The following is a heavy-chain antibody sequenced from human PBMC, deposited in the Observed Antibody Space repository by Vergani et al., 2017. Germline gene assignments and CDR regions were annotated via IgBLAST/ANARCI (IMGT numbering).Heavy chain of an antibody. Sequence: QVQLQESGPGLVKPSQTLSLTCTVSGGSISSGSYYWSWIRQPPGKGLEWIGEINHSGSTNYNPSLKSRVTISVDTSKNQFSLKLSSVTAADTAVYYCARGQFGYSSSWYLRYWGQGTLVTVSS. CDR1: GGSISSGSYY. V-gene: IGHV4-39*07. J-gene: IGHJ4*02. D-gene: IGHD6-13*01. CDR2: INHSGST. CDR3: ARGQFGYSSSWYLRY.